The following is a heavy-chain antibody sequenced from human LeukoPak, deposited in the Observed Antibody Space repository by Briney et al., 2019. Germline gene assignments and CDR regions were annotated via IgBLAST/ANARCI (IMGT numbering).Heavy chain of an antibody. CDR2: ISGSGGST. CDR3: ASLPFDRVAY. CDR1: GFTLSDYY. Sequence: PGGSLRLSCATSGFTLSDYYMNWVRQAPGKGLEWVSAISGSGGSTYYADSVKGRFTISRDNSKNTLYLQMNSLRAEDTAVYYCASLPFDRVAYWGQGTLVTVSS. J-gene: IGHJ4*02. V-gene: IGHV3-23*01. D-gene: IGHD3-9*01.